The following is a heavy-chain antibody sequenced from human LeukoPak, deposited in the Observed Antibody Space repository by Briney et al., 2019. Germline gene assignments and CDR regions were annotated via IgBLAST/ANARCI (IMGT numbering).Heavy chain of an antibody. Sequence: SETLSLTCAVYGGSFSGYYWSWIRQPPGKGLEWIGEINHSGSTNYNPSLKSRVTISVDTSKNQFSLKLSSVTAADTAVYYCASNTGRYMVRGVIAYWGQGTLVTVSS. CDR1: GGSFSGYY. CDR3: ASNTGRYMVRGVIAY. D-gene: IGHD3-10*01. CDR2: INHSGST. V-gene: IGHV4-34*01. J-gene: IGHJ4*02.